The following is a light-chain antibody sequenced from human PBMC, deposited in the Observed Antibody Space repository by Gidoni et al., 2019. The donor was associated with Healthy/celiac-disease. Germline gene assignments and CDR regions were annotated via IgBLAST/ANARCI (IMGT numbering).Light chain of an antibody. V-gene: IGKV3-20*01. Sequence: ELVLTQSPGTLSLSPGERATLSCRASQSVSSSYLAWYQQKPGQAPRLLIYGASSRATGIPDRLSGSGSGTDFTLTISRLEPEDLAVYYCQQYGSSPRTFGQGTKVEIK. CDR3: QQYGSSPRT. CDR1: QSVSSSY. CDR2: GAS. J-gene: IGKJ1*01.